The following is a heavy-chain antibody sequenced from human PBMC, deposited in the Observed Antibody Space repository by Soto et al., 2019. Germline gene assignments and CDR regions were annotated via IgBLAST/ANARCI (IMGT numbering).Heavy chain of an antibody. Sequence: QVQLVQSGAEVKKPGSSVKVSCKASGGTFSSYTISWVRQAPGQGLEWMGRIIPILGIANYAQKFQGRVTITADKSTSTAYMELSSLRSEDTAVYYCARERGGDYDILTGYYPYFDYWGQGTLVTVSS. D-gene: IGHD3-9*01. CDR1: GGTFSSYT. V-gene: IGHV1-69*08. CDR2: IIPILGIA. J-gene: IGHJ4*02. CDR3: ARERGGDYDILTGYYPYFDY.